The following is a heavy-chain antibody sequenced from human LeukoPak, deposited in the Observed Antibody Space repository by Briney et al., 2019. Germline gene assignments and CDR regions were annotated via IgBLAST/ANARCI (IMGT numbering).Heavy chain of an antibody. CDR1: GFTFSSYD. V-gene: IGHV3-48*03. Sequence: GSLRLSRAASGFTFSSYDMNWVRPAPGKGLKWHSYISSSGSTIYYADSVKGRFTISRDNAKNSLYLQMYSPRAEDTAVYYCARSYSSGWDWFDPWGQGTLVTVSS. D-gene: IGHD6-19*01. CDR3: ARSYSSGWDWFDP. CDR2: ISSSGSTI. J-gene: IGHJ5*02.